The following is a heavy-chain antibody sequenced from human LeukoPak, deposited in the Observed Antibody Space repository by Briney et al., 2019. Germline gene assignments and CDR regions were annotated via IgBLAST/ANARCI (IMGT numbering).Heavy chain of an antibody. V-gene: IGHV3-30*03. CDR1: GFTFSSYG. J-gene: IGHJ4*02. CDR3: ARRGSGYSQNYFDH. CDR2: ISYDGSNK. D-gene: IGHD3-22*01. Sequence: GGSLRLSCAASGFTFSSYGMHWVRQAPGKGLEWVAVISYDGSNKYYADSVKGRFTISRDNSKNTLYLQLGSLRAEDMAVYYCARRGSGYSQNYFDHWGQGTLVTVSS.